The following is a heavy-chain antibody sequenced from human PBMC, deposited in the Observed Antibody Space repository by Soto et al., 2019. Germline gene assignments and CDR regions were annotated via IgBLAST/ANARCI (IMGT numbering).Heavy chain of an antibody. CDR1: GYNFTTFW. CDR3: ARISCKGGSCYFDFDH. D-gene: IGHD2-15*01. J-gene: IGHJ4*02. V-gene: IGHV5-51*01. Sequence: GESLKISCKGSGYNFTTFWIGWVRQVPGKGLEWMGIIYPGDSETKYSPDFEGQVTISADRSTSTAYMELRSLRSEDTAVYFCARISCKGGSCYFDFDHWGQGTLVTVSS. CDR2: IYPGDSET.